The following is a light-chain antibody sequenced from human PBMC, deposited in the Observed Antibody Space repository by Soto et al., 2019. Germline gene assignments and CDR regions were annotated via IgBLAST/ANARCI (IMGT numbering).Light chain of an antibody. V-gene: IGLV3-21*02. CDR1: NIGSKS. CDR2: DDS. J-gene: IGLJ1*01. Sequence: SSELTQPPSVSVAPGQTASITCGGNNIGSKSVHWYQQKPGQAPVLVVYDDSDRPSGIPERFSGANSGNTATLTISRVEAGDEAAYYFQVWDSSRDHPCVFVTGTKLPVL. CDR3: QVWDSSRDHPCV.